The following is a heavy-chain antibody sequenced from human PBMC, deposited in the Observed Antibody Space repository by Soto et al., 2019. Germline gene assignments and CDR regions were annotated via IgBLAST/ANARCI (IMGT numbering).Heavy chain of an antibody. CDR3: ARHSLALRKNNWFDP. Sequence: SETLSLTCTVSGDSIISSDFYWGWVRQPPGKGLEWIGSIFYLGSSYYNPSLKSRVTMSVDTSKNQFSLRLRSVTAADTALYFCARHSLALRKNNWFDPGGQGIMVTVSS. D-gene: IGHD3-3*02. J-gene: IGHJ5*02. V-gene: IGHV4-39*01. CDR1: GDSIISSDFY. CDR2: IFYLGSS.